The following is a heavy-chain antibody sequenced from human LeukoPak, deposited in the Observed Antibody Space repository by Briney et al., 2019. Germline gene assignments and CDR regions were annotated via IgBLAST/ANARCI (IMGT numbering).Heavy chain of an antibody. CDR3: AKEAGIAAAGLTFNYFDY. CDR2: ISYDGSNK. Sequence: GGSLRLSCAASGFTFSSYAMHWVRQAPGKGLEWVAVISYDGSNKYYADSVKGRFTIARDNSKNTLYLQMNSLRAEDTAAYYCAKEAGIAAAGLTFNYFDYWGQGTLVTVSS. V-gene: IGHV3-30*18. CDR1: GFTFSSYA. D-gene: IGHD6-13*01. J-gene: IGHJ4*02.